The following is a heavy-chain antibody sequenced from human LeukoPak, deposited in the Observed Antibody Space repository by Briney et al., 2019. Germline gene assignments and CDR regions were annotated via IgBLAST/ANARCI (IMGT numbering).Heavy chain of an antibody. Sequence: ASVKVSCKASGYTFTGYYMHWVRQAPGQGLEWMGWINPNSGGTNYAQKFQGWVTMTRDTSISTAYMELSRLRSDDTAVYYCARGQDYDSSGYYDYWGQGTLVTVSS. J-gene: IGHJ4*02. CDR1: GYTFTGYY. CDR2: INPNSGGT. D-gene: IGHD3-22*01. V-gene: IGHV1-2*04. CDR3: ARGQDYDSSGYYDY.